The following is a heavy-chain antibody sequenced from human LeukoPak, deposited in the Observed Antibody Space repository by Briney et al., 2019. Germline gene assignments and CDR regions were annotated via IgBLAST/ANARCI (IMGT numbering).Heavy chain of an antibody. CDR1: GASISSYF. Sequence: KPWETLSPTCTASGASISSYFWRWIRQPPGKGLEWIGYISDSGSTDYNASLRSRVTMSVDTSKNQFSLNLNSVTAADTAVYYCARHERMTTYDYWGQGTLVTVSS. CDR2: ISDSGST. J-gene: IGHJ4*02. CDR3: ARHERMTTYDY. V-gene: IGHV4-59*08. D-gene: IGHD4-11*01.